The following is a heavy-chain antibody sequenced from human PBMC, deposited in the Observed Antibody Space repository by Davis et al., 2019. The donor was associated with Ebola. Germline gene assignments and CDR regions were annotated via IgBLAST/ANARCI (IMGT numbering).Heavy chain of an antibody. CDR2: IKQEGSET. Sequence: PGGSLRSSCEAPGFTFGSYWRTWARQAQGKGLEWVAKIKQEGSETYYVDSVKGGFSISRDNAKNSLYLQMNSLRAEDTAVYYCARQEDRMAISQWGQGTLVTVSS. J-gene: IGHJ4*02. CDR3: ARQEDRMAISQ. CDR1: GFTFGSYW. D-gene: IGHD5-24*01. V-gene: IGHV3-7*03.